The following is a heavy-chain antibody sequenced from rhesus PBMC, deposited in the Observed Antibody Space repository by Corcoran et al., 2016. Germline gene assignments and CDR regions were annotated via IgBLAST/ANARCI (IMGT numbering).Heavy chain of an antibody. CDR2: IYGSSKAM. Sequence: QVRLQESGPGLVKPSETLPLTCVVSGTSINNIYWNWIRQAPGKGQEWIGRIYGSSKAMDNNPSLKSQVTISIDTSKNQLSLKLLSLTAADTAVYYCAKSFNNFNRFDVWGAGVLVTVSS. J-gene: IGHJ5-1*01. D-gene: IGHD3-3*01. V-gene: IGHV4S2*01. CDR1: GTSINNIY. CDR3: AKSFNNFNRFDV.